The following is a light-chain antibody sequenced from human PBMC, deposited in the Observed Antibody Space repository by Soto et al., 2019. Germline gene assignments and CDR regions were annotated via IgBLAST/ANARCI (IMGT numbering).Light chain of an antibody. CDR2: GAS. CDR3: QQYGSSQYT. Sequence: EVVLTQSPATLSLSPGERATLSCRASQSVSSSYLAWYQQKPGQAPRLLIYGASSRATGIPDRFSGSGSGTDFTLTISSLEPADFAVYYCQQYGSSQYTFGQGTKLEIK. J-gene: IGKJ2*01. V-gene: IGKV3-20*01. CDR1: QSVSSSY.